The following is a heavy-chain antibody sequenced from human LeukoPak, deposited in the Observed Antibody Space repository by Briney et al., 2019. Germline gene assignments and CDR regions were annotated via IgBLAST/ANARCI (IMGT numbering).Heavy chain of an antibody. D-gene: IGHD2-15*01. CDR2: IHGDGRTT. J-gene: IGHJ4*02. Sequence: GGSLRLSCAASGFTFSSYWIHWVRQVPGKGLVWVSRIHGDGRTTTYADSVKGRFTISRDNAKNTLYLQMNSLRAEDTAVYYCARDSGENYHTAFDYWGQGTLVTVSS. V-gene: IGHV3-74*01. CDR1: GFTFSSYW. CDR3: ARDSGENYHTAFDY.